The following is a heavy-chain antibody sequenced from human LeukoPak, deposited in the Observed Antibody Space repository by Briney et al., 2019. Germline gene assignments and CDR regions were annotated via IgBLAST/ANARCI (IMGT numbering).Heavy chain of an antibody. V-gene: IGHV3-23*01. D-gene: IGHD3-16*02. CDR3: AKSPDYDYVWGSYRYFDY. CDR2: ISGSGGST. Sequence: GGSLRLSCAASGFTFSSYAMSWVRRAPGKGLEWVSAISGSGGSTYYADSVKGRFTISRDNSKNTLYLQMNSLRAEDTAVYYCAKSPDYDYVWGSYRYFDYWGQGTLVTVSS. J-gene: IGHJ4*02. CDR1: GFTFSSYA.